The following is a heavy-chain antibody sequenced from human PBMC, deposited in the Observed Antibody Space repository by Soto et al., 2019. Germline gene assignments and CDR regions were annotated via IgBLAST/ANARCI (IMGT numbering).Heavy chain of an antibody. D-gene: IGHD3-3*01. CDR2: INHSGST. Sequence: SETLSLTCAVYGGSFSGYYWSWIRQPPGKGLEWIGEINHSGSTNYNPSLKSRVTISVDTSKNQFSLKLSSVTAADTAVYYCVRSLRGSPRSGYIQWGQGTLVTVSS. J-gene: IGHJ4*02. CDR1: GGSFSGYY. V-gene: IGHV4-34*01. CDR3: VRSLRGSPRSGYIQ.